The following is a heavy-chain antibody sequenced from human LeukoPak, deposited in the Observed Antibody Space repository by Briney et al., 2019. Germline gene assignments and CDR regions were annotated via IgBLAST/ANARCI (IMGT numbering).Heavy chain of an antibody. CDR1: GGSISSSSDY. J-gene: IGHJ4*02. Sequence: SETLSLTCTVSGGSISSSSDYWGWIRQPPGKGLEWIGSIYYSGSTYSNPSLKSRVTISVDTSKNQFSLKLSSVTAADTAVYYCARRTSSSWYYYWGQGTLVTVSS. CDR3: ARRTSSSWYYY. D-gene: IGHD6-13*01. V-gene: IGHV4-39*01. CDR2: IYYSGST.